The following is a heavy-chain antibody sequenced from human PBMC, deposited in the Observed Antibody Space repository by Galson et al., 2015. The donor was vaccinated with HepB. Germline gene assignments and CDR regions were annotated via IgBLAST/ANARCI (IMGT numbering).Heavy chain of an antibody. D-gene: IGHD4-17*01. CDR3: ARDRVLRSLGYWYFDL. CDR1: GFTFSSYG. CDR2: IWYDGSNK. V-gene: IGHV3-33*08. J-gene: IGHJ2*01. Sequence: SLRLSCAASGFTFSSYGMHWVRQAPGKGLEWVAVIWYDGSNKYYADSVKGRFTISRDNFKKMVYLQMKSLRAEDTAVYYCARDRVLRSLGYWYFDLWGRGTLVTVSS.